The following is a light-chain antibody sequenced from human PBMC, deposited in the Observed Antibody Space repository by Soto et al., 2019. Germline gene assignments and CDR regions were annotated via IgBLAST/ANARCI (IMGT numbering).Light chain of an antibody. J-gene: IGLJ2*01. CDR1: NLGRES. V-gene: IGLV3-21*02. Sequence: SYELTQPPSVSVAPGQTARISCEGINLGRESVHWYQQKPGQAPVLVVYDNRERPSGTPARLSGSNSDNTATLTIHSVEAGDEADYYCQVWDSGSDHVVFGGGTKLTVL. CDR3: QVWDSGSDHVV. CDR2: DNR.